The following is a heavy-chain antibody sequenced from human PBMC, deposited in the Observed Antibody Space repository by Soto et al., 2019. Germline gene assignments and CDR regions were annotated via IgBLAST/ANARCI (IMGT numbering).Heavy chain of an antibody. D-gene: IGHD3-10*01. Sequence: GGSLRLSCVASGFTFSTYWMSWVRQAPEKGLEWVANIKQDGSERYYVDSVKGRFTISRDNAKNSLYLQMSSLRAEDTAVYYCARTRRYYGSGSSYDYWGQGTLVTVSS. CDR1: GFTFSTYW. V-gene: IGHV3-7*05. CDR3: ARTRRYYGSGSSYDY. J-gene: IGHJ4*02. CDR2: IKQDGSER.